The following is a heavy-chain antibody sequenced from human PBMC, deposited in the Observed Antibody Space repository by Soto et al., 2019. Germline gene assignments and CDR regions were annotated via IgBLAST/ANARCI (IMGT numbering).Heavy chain of an antibody. J-gene: IGHJ6*02. D-gene: IGHD3-10*01. CDR1: GGSISSYY. CDR2: TYYSGST. Sequence: QVQLQESGPGLVKPSETLFLTCTVSGGSISSYYWSWVRQPPGKGLEWIGYTYYSGSTTSNPSLKSRVTISVDTSKNQFSLKLSSVTAADTAVYYCARGDPLLWFGEKVYYGMDVWGQGTTVTVSS. V-gene: IGHV4-59*01. CDR3: ARGDPLLWFGEKVYYGMDV.